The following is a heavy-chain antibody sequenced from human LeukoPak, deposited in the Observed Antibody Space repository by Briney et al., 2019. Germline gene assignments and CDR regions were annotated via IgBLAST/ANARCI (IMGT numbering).Heavy chain of an antibody. V-gene: IGHV3-9*01. J-gene: IGHJ4*02. CDR3: AKAGAVAAIDY. CDR1: GFTFDDYA. D-gene: IGHD6-19*01. CDR2: ISWNSGSI. Sequence: GRSLRLSCAASGFTFDDYAMHWVRQAPGKGLEWVSGISWNSGSIGYANSVKGRFTISRDNAKNSLYLQMNSLRAEDTALYYCAKAGAVAAIDYWGQGTLVTVSS.